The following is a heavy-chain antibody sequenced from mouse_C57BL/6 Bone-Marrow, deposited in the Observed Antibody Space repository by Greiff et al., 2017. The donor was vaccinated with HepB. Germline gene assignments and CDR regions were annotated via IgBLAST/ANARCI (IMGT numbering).Heavy chain of an antibody. Sequence: VKLVESGPELARPWASVKISCQAFYTFSRRVHIAIRDTNYWMQWVKQRPGQGLEWIGAIYPGNGDTSYNQKFKGKATLTADKSSSTAYMQLSSLTSDDSAVYYCVGGNQDRCFDVWGTGTTVTVSS. J-gene: IGHJ1*03. CDR1: YTFSRRVH. CDR2: GQGLEWIG. CDR3: SDDSAVYYCVGGNQDRCFDV. V-gene: IGHV1-87*01. D-gene: IGHD1-1*02.